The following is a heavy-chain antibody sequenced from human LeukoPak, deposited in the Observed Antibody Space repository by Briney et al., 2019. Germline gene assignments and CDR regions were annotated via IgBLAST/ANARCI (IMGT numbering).Heavy chain of an antibody. D-gene: IGHD5-12*01. CDR2: IYYSGST. V-gene: IGHV4-59*12. CDR1: GGSISSYY. CDR3: AREPTSGREPTSGRPLDY. J-gene: IGHJ4*02. Sequence: SETLSLTCTVSGGSISSYYWSWIRLPPGKGLEWIGYIYYSGSTNYNPSLKSRVTMSLDTSKNHLSLNLSSVTAADTAVYYCAREPTSGREPTSGRPLDYWGQGTLVTVSS.